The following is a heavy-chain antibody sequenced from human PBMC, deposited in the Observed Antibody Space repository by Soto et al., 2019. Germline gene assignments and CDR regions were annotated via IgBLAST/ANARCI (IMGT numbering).Heavy chain of an antibody. CDR2: ISSSSSTI. V-gene: IGHV3-48*02. J-gene: IGHJ4*02. D-gene: IGHD2-2*02. Sequence: GGSLRLSCAASGFTFSSYSMNWVRQAPGKGLEWVSYISSSSSTIYYADSVKGRFTISRDNAKNSLYLQMNSLRDEDTAVYYCARAGVVVPADIAASADYFDYWGQGTLVTVSS. CDR1: GFTFSSYS. CDR3: ARAGVVVPADIAASADYFDY.